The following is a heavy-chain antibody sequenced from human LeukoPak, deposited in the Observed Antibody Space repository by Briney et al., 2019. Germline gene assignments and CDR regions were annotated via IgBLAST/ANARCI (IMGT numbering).Heavy chain of an antibody. Sequence: SETLSLTCTVSGGSISSSGFYWGWIRQPPGKGLEWIGTIYYSESTYYTPSLKSRVTISVDTSKNQFSLKLNSVTAADTAVYYCARQLWQQLVLGSYYYMDVWGKGTTVTVSS. J-gene: IGHJ6*03. V-gene: IGHV4-39*01. D-gene: IGHD6-13*01. CDR2: IYYSEST. CDR3: ARQLWQQLVLGSYYYMDV. CDR1: GGSISSSGFY.